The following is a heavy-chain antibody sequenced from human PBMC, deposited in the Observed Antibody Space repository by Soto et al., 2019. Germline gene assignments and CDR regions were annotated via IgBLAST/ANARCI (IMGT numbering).Heavy chain of an antibody. Sequence: QVQLVQSGAEVQKPGSSVKVSCKASGGTFSSYVISWVRQAPGQGLEWIGGIIPIFGTTNYAQKFQGRVMITADESTSTAYMELSSLRSEDTAMYYCARVRSDYTGATWYYPFGMDVWGQGTTVTVSS. J-gene: IGHJ6*02. CDR3: ARVRSDYTGATWYYPFGMDV. CDR2: IIPIFGTT. V-gene: IGHV1-69*01. D-gene: IGHD3-10*01. CDR1: GGTFSSYV.